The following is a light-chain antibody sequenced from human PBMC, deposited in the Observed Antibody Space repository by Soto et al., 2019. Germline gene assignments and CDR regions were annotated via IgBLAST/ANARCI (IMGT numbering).Light chain of an antibody. Sequence: DIQMTQSPSTLSGSVGDRVTITCRASQTISSWLAWYQQKPVKAPKLLIYKASTLKSGVPSRFSGSGSGTEFTLTISSLQPDDFATYYCQHCNSYSEACGEGTKVELK. V-gene: IGKV1-5*03. CDR1: QTISSW. CDR2: KAS. CDR3: QHCNSYSEA. J-gene: IGKJ1*01.